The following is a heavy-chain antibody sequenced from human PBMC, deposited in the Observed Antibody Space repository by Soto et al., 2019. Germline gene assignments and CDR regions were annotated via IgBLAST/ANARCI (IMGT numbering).Heavy chain of an antibody. CDR2: INPSGGST. V-gene: IGHV1-46*03. CDR3: ASRHDYGDYLWAFDI. Sequence: QVQLVQSGAEVKKPGASVKVSCKASGYTFTSYYMHWVRQAPGQGLEWMGIINPSGGSTSYAQKFQGRVTMTRDTSTSTVYMELSSLRSEDTAVYYCASRHDYGDYLWAFDIWGQGTMVTVSS. J-gene: IGHJ3*02. CDR1: GYTFTSYY. D-gene: IGHD4-17*01.